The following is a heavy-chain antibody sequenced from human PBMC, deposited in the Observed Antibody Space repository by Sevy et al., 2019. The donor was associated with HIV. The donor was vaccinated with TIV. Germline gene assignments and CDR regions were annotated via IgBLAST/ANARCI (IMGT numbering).Heavy chain of an antibody. Sequence: SETLSLTCNVSGDSFSSYYWNRIRLPAGNGLEWIGRIYASGSTNYNPSLQSRVTMSVDRSKNQFSLKLSSVAAADTAVYYCARGATALDYWGQGTLVTVSS. J-gene: IGHJ4*02. D-gene: IGHD2-2*03. CDR1: GDSFSSYY. CDR2: IYASGST. V-gene: IGHV4-4*07. CDR3: ARGATALDY.